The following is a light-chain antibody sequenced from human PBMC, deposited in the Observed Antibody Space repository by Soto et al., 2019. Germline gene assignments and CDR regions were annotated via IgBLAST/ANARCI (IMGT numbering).Light chain of an antibody. Sequence: QSVLTQPPSASGTPGQTVTISCSGSRSNIGSNYVYWYQQLPGTAPTLLMYRNNQRPSGVPDRFSGSKSGTSASLAISGLRAQDEADYYCAAWDDSLSGVVFGGGTKLTVL. CDR3: AAWDDSLSGVV. CDR2: RNN. J-gene: IGLJ2*01. V-gene: IGLV1-47*01. CDR1: RSNIGSNY.